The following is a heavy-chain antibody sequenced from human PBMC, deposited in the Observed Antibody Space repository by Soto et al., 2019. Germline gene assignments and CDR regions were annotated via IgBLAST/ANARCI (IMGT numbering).Heavy chain of an antibody. CDR2: IYSGGAT. Sequence: GGSLRLSCAASGFSVSRNYMKWVRQAPGKGLEWVSVIYSGGATYYADSVKGRFTISRDNSKNTLYLQMSGLRAEDTAMYYCARSGGNYWFDPWGQGTQVTVSS. CDR1: GFSVSRNY. J-gene: IGHJ5*02. V-gene: IGHV3-66*01. CDR3: ARSGGNYWFDP. D-gene: IGHD2-21*02.